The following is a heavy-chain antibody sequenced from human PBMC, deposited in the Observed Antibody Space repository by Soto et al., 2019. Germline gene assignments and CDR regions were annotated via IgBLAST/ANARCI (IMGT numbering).Heavy chain of an antibody. Sequence: SETLSLTCTVSGGSISDSYWSWIRQPPGKGLEWIGYVHYSENSNYNPSLKSRVTLSLDTAKKQFSLNLNSVTAADTAVYYCANVGWSEGPCYFDSWGQGILGTV. CDR2: VHYSENS. D-gene: IGHD3-3*01. CDR1: GGSISDSY. J-gene: IGHJ4*02. CDR3: ANVGWSEGPCYFDS. V-gene: IGHV4-59*01.